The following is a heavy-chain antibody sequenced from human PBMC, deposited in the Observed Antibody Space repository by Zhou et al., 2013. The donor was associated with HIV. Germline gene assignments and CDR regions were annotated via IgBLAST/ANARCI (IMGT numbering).Heavy chain of an antibody. CDR1: GGTFSSYA. CDR3: AREGATYYYDSSGSPIVLQH. Sequence: QVQLVQSGAEVKKPGSSVKVSCKASGGTFSSYAISWVRQAPGQGLEWMGRIIPILGIANYAQKFQGRVTITADKSTSTAYMELSSLRSEDTAVYYCAREGATYYYDSSGSPIVLQHWGQGTLVTVSS. D-gene: IGHD3-22*01. J-gene: IGHJ1*01. CDR2: IIPILGIA. V-gene: IGHV1-69*04.